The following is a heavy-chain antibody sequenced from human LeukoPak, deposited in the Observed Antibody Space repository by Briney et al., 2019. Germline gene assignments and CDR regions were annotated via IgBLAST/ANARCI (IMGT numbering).Heavy chain of an antibody. CDR3: ARDMDAYYGSGSYYILDP. V-gene: IGHV4-61*02. CDR1: GGSISSGSYY. D-gene: IGHD3-10*01. CDR2: IYTSGST. J-gene: IGHJ5*02. Sequence: SETLSLTCTVSGGSISSGSYYWSWIRQPAGKGLEWIGRIYTSGSTDYNPSLKSRVTISVDTSKNQSSLKLSSVTAADTAVYYCARDMDAYYGSGSYYILDPWGQGTLVTVSS.